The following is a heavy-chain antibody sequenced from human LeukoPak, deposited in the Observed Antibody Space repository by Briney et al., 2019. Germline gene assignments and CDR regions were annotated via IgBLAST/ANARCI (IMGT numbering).Heavy chain of an antibody. D-gene: IGHD3-10*01. J-gene: IGHJ3*02. V-gene: IGHV1-69*13. CDR1: GGTFSSYA. CDR2: IIPIFGTA. CDR3: ARSREYYYGSGSYLAPGAFDI. Sequence: GASVKVSCKASGGTFSSYANSWVRQAPGQGLGWMGGIIPIFGTASYAQKFQGRVTITADESTSTAYMELSSLRSEDTAVYYCARSREYYYGSGSYLAPGAFDIWGQGTMVTVSS.